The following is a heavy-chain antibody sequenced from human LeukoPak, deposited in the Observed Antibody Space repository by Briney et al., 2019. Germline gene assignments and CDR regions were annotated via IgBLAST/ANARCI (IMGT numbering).Heavy chain of an antibody. D-gene: IGHD5-24*01. CDR1: GFTFDDYA. V-gene: IGHV3-30-3*01. CDR3: ARGSDGWSLLDY. Sequence: GRSLRLSCAASGFTFDDYAMHWVRQAPGKGLEWVAVISYDGSNKYYADSVKGRFTISRDNSKNTLYLQMNSLRAEDTAVYYCARGSDGWSLLDYWGQGTLVTVSS. J-gene: IGHJ4*02. CDR2: ISYDGSNK.